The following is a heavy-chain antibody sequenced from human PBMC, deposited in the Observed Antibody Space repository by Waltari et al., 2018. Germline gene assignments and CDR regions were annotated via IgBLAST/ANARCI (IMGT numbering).Heavy chain of an antibody. J-gene: IGHJ4*02. CDR2: ISGDGGST. Sequence: EVQLVESGGVGVQPGGSLRLSCEALGFNFRVYKMHWVRQARGKCLECVSLISGDGGSTYYADSVKGRFAISRDNTKKSLYLQMNSLRSEDTAFYYCVKEAAFCGYTNCFFEYWGQGTPVTVSA. CDR3: VKEAAFCGYTNCFFEY. CDR1: GFNFRVYK. V-gene: IGHV3-43*01. D-gene: IGHD2-21*01.